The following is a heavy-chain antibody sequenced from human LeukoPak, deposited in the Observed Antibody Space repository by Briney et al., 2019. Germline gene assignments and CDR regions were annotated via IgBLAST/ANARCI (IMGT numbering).Heavy chain of an antibody. CDR1: GYTFNAYY. CDR3: ARAGGGYSSGWGAFDI. D-gene: IGHD5-18*01. CDR2: INPNSGGT. V-gene: IGHV1-2*02. Sequence: VASVKVSCKASGYTFNAYYIHWVRQAPGQGLEWMGWINPNSGGTSYAQKFQGRVTMTRDTSISTAYMELSRLGSDDTAVYFCARAGGGYSSGWGAFDIWGQGTTVTVSS. J-gene: IGHJ3*02.